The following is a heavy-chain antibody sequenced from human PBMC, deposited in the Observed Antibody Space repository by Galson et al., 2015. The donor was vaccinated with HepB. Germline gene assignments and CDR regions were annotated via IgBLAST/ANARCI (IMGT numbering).Heavy chain of an antibody. V-gene: IGHV3-30*18. CDR1: GFPFSNHG. CDR2: ISYDGGTK. CDR3: AKDRAMYSGTYYFDY. Sequence: LRLSCAASGFPFSNHGMHWVRQAPGKGLEWVAFISYDGGTKYYADSVNGRFTISRESSKNTMYLQMSSLRPEDTAVYYCAKDRAMYSGTYYFDYWGQGTLVTVSS. D-gene: IGHD1-26*01. J-gene: IGHJ4*02.